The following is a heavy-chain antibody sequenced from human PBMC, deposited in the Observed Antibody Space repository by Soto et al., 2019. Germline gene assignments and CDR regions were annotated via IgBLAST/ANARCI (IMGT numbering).Heavy chain of an antibody. J-gene: IGHJ6*02. CDR3: AKVTTYDFWSGYYGAMDV. Sequence: GGSLRLSCAASGFTFSSYGMHWVRQAPGKGLEWVAVISYDGSNKYYADSVKGRFTISRDNSKNTLYLQMNSLRAEDTAVYYCAKVTTYDFWSGYYGAMDVWGQGTTVTVSS. CDR2: ISYDGSNK. D-gene: IGHD3-3*01. V-gene: IGHV3-30*18. CDR1: GFTFSSYG.